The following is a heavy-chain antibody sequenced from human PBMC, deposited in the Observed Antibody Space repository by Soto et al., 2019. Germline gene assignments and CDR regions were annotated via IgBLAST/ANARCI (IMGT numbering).Heavy chain of an antibody. CDR1: GFTFSRYA. V-gene: IGHV3-30*04. CDR3: ARSRSGAVADSFDF. J-gene: IGHJ4*02. CDR2: ISRDGTNK. Sequence: GGSLRLSCAASGFTFSRYAIHWVRQAPGKGLEWVAVISRDGTNKYYVDSVKGRFTISRDNSRNTLYLQMNSLRHEDAAVYYCARSRSGAVADSFDFWGQGTLVTVPS. D-gene: IGHD3-10*01.